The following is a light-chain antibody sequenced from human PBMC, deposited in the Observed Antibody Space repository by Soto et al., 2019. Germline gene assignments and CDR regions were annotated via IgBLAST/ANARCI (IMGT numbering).Light chain of an antibody. CDR3: QHYGDSSWT. CDR2: GTS. Sequence: ESVLTQSPGTLSLSPGERATLSCRASQSISTTYLAWYQQKPGQAPRLLIFGTSNRAPGIPDRFSGSGSGTDFTLTVSRLEPDDFAVYYCQHYGDSSWTFGQGTKVDIK. CDR1: QSISTTY. J-gene: IGKJ1*01. V-gene: IGKV3-20*01.